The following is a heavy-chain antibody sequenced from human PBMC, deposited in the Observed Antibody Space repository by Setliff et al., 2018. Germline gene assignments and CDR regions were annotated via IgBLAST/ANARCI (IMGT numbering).Heavy chain of an antibody. J-gene: IGHJ4*02. Sequence: SETLSLTCTISGGFTSSFYWSWIRQAPGKGLEWIGYVDHSGSTNFSPSLKSRGTISVDTSKTQVSLTLTSVTAADTAVYYCARDWLIRNSGSYYWQVDYWGQGTLVTVSS. V-gene: IGHV4-59*01. D-gene: IGHD1-26*01. CDR3: ARDWLIRNSGSYYWQVDY. CDR2: VDHSGST. CDR1: GGFTSSFY.